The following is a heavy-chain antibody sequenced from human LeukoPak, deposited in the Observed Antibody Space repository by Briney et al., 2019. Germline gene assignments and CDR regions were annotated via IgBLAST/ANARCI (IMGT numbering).Heavy chain of an antibody. CDR2: ISAYNGNT. D-gene: IGHD3-16*02. CDR3: ARGPEMITFGGVIAPGY. J-gene: IGHJ4*02. V-gene: IGHV1-18*01. Sequence: GASVKVSCKASGYTFTSYGISWVRQAPGQGLEWMGWISAYNGNTNYAQKLQGRVTMTTDTSTSTAYMELRSLRSDDTAVYYCARGPEMITFGGVIAPGYWGQGTLVTVSS. CDR1: GYTFTSYG.